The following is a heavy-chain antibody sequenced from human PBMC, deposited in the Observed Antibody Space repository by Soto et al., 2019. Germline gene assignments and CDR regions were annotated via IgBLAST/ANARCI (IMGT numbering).Heavy chain of an antibody. CDR3: AKDKPAAGSQWLVPI. CDR2: ISDSGGST. D-gene: IGHD6-19*01. Sequence: LRLSCAASGFTFSSCAMTWVCQAPGMGLQWVSAISDSGGSTYYADSVRGRFTISRDNSKNTLYLQLNSLGAEDTAVYFCAKDKPAAGSQWLVPIWGRGTLVTVSS. CDR1: GFTFSSCA. V-gene: IGHV3-23*01. J-gene: IGHJ4*02.